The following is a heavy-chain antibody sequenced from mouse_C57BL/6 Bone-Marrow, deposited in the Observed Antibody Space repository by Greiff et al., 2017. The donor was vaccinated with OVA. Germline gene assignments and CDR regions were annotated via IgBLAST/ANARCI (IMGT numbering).Heavy chain of an antibody. CDR1: GFTFSDYY. CDR3: ARRALNWEGFDY. V-gene: IGHV5-12*01. D-gene: IGHD4-1*02. CDR2: ISNGGGST. Sequence: EVHLVESGGGLVQPGGSLKLSCAASGFTFSDYYMYWVRQTPEKRLEWVAYISNGGGSTYYPDTVKGRFTISRDNAKNTLYLQMSRLKSEDTAMYYCARRALNWEGFDYWGQGTTLTVSS. J-gene: IGHJ2*01.